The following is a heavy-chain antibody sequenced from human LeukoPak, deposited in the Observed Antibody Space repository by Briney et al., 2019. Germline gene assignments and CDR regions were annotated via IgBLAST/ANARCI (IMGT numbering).Heavy chain of an antibody. D-gene: IGHD6-19*01. CDR2: ISWNSGSI. V-gene: IGHV3-9*01. CDR1: GFTFDDYA. Sequence: HPGRSLRLSCAASGFTFDDYAMHWVRQAPGKGLEWVSGISWNSGSIGYADSAKGRFTISRDNAKNSLYLQMNSLRVEDTAVYYCVAGSGWRFDYWGQGTLVTVSS. J-gene: IGHJ4*02. CDR3: VAGSGWRFDY.